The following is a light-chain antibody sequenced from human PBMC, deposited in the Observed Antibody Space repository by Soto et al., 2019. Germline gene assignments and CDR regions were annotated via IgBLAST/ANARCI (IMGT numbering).Light chain of an antibody. CDR2: DVS. Sequence: QSVLTQPASVSGSPGQSITISCTGTSGDIGGYNYVSWYQQHPGKAPKLMIYDVSDRPSGVSNRFSGSKSGNTASLTISGLRAEDEADYYCSSYTTSNTLLFGGGTKLTVL. CDR3: SSYTTSNTLL. V-gene: IGLV2-14*01. J-gene: IGLJ2*01. CDR1: SGDIGGYNY.